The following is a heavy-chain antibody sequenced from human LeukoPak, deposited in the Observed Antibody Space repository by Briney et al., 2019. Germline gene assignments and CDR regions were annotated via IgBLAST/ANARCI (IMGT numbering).Heavy chain of an antibody. CDR3: AKDPGNDYVWGSY. CDR1: GFTFSGCA. Sequence: PGASLRLSCAASGFTFSGCAMSWVRQAPGKGLEWVSAISGSGGSTYYADSVKGRFTISRDNSKNTLYLQMNSLRAEDTAVYYCAKDPGNDYVWGSYWGQGTMVTVSS. V-gene: IGHV3-23*01. J-gene: IGHJ3*01. CDR2: ISGSGGST. D-gene: IGHD3-16*01.